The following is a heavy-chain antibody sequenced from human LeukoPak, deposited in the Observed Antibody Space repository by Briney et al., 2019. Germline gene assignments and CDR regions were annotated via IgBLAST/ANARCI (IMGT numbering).Heavy chain of an antibody. CDR1: GFTFSSYS. Sequence: GGSLRLSCVGSGFTFSSYSMNWVRQVPGKGLEWVSSISSSSSYIYYADSVKGRFTISRDNAKNSLYLQMNSLRADDTAVYYCAREESEAFDIWGQGTLVTVSS. D-gene: IGHD3-10*01. CDR2: ISSSSSYI. CDR3: AREESEAFDI. J-gene: IGHJ3*02. V-gene: IGHV3-21*01.